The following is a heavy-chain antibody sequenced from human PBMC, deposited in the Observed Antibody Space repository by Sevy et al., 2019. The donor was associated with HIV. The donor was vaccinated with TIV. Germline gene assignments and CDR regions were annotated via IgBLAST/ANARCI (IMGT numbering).Heavy chain of an antibody. CDR1: GFILSNYA. Sequence: GGSLRLSCAASGFILSNYALGWVRQPPGKGLEWVSCPNGSGANTYYADSVKGPFTIARDNSKNSLYLNRNSLRVEDTAVYYCAKNPAVGSYYYMDVWGKGTTVTVSS. J-gene: IGHJ6*03. D-gene: IGHD1-26*01. V-gene: IGHV3-23*01. CDR3: AKNPAVGSYYYMDV. CDR2: PNGSGANT.